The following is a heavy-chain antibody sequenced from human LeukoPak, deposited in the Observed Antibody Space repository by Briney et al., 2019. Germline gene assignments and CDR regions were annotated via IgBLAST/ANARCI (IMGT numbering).Heavy chain of an antibody. Sequence: GGSLRLSCAASGFTFSSYGMSWVRQAPGKGLEWVSGLSGSGGSTYYADSVKGRFTISRDNSKNTLYLQMNSLRAEDTAVYYCARSGGSSSSRGMDVWGQGTTVTVSS. CDR1: GFTFSSYG. CDR2: LSGSGGST. CDR3: ARSGGSSSSRGMDV. D-gene: IGHD6-6*01. V-gene: IGHV3-23*01. J-gene: IGHJ6*02.